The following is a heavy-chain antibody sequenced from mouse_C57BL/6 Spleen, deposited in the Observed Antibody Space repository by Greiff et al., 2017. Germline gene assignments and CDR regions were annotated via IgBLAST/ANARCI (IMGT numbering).Heavy chain of an antibody. CDR2: ISDGGSYT. CDR1: GFTFSSYA. CDR3: ASLYDGYYFDV. J-gene: IGHJ1*03. V-gene: IGHV5-4*03. D-gene: IGHD2-3*01. Sequence: EVKLMESGGGLVKPGGSLKLSCAASGFTFSSYAMSWVRQTPEKRLEWVATISDGGSYTYYPDNVKGRFTISRDNAKNNLYLQMSHLKSEDTAMYYCASLYDGYYFDVWGTGTTVTVSS.